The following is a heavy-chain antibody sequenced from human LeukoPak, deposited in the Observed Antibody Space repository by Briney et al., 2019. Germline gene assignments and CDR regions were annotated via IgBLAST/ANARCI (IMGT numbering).Heavy chain of an antibody. Sequence: PSQTLSLTCTVSGGSISSGGYYWRWIRQHPGKGLEWIGYIYYSGSTYYNPSLKSRVTISVDTSKNQFSLKLSSVTAADTAVYYCARGDYGDYLFDYWGQGTLVTVSS. CDR2: IYYSGST. V-gene: IGHV4-31*03. CDR1: GGSISSGGYY. CDR3: ARGDYGDYLFDY. D-gene: IGHD4-17*01. J-gene: IGHJ4*02.